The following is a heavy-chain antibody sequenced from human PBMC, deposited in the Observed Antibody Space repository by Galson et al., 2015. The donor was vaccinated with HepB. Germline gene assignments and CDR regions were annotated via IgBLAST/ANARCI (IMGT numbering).Heavy chain of an antibody. D-gene: IGHD3-10*01. Sequence: PALVKPTQTLTLTCTFSGFSLSTTGKCVTWLRQPPGEALEWLALIDWDDDKYYTTSLKTRLTISKDTSKNQVVLTLTNMDPVDTATYYCARCTSMVQGVAKYYFYGMDVWGQGTTVTVSS. CDR1: GFSLSTTGKC. V-gene: IGHV2-70*01. J-gene: IGHJ6*02. CDR2: IDWDDDK. CDR3: ARCTSMVQGVAKYYFYGMDV.